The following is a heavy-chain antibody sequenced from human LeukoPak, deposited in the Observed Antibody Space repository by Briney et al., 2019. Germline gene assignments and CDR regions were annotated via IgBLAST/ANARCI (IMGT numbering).Heavy chain of an antibody. V-gene: IGHV3-21*01. CDR2: ISSSSSYI. Sequence: GGSLRLSCAASGFTFSSYSMNWVRQAPGKGLEWVSSISSSSSYIYYADSVKGRFTISRDNAKNSLYLQMNSLRAEDTAVYYCAREGLRFLEWLSNYYYGMDVWGQGTTVTVSS. CDR1: GFTFSSYS. D-gene: IGHD3-3*01. J-gene: IGHJ6*02. CDR3: AREGLRFLEWLSNYYYGMDV.